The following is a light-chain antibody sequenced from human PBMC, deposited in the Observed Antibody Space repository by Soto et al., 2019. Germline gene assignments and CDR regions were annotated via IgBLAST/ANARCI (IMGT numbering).Light chain of an antibody. Sequence: DIQMTQSPSSLSASVGDRVTITCRASQSISSYVNWYQQKPGKAPNLLIYAASSWQSGVPARFSGSGFGTDFPLTISRLQPDDFATYYCQQSFSIPLTFGGGTKVEI. J-gene: IGKJ4*01. V-gene: IGKV1-39*01. CDR3: QQSFSIPLT. CDR1: QSISSY. CDR2: AAS.